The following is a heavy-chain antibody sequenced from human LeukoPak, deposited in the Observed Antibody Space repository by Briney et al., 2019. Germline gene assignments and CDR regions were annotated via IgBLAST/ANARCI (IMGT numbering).Heavy chain of an antibody. Sequence: GESLKISCKGSGYSFTSYWIGWVRQMPGKGLEWMGIIYPGDSDTRYSPSFQGQVTISADKSISTAYLQWSSLRSEDTAVYYCAIPGVSDYWGQGTLVTVSS. J-gene: IGHJ4*02. V-gene: IGHV5-51*01. CDR3: AIPGVSDY. CDR2: IYPGDSDT. CDR1: GYSFTSYW.